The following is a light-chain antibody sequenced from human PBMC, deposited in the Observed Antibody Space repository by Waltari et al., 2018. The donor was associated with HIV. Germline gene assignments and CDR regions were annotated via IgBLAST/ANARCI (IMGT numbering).Light chain of an antibody. CDR3: AAWDDSHYV. J-gene: IGLJ1*01. Sequence: QSVLTQPPSASGTPGQRVTISCSGSSSNIGSNYVYWYQQLPGTAPKLLIYRNKQRPSGGPDRFSGSKSGTSASGAISGLRSEDEADYYCAAWDDSHYVFGTGTKVTVL. V-gene: IGLV1-47*01. CDR2: RNK. CDR1: SSNIGSNY.